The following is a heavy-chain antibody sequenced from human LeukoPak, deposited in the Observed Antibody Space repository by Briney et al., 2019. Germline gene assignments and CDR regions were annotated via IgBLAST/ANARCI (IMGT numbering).Heavy chain of an antibody. D-gene: IGHD2-2*01. V-gene: IGHV1-2*02. CDR1: GYTFTGYY. CDR3: AGDRGIVVVPAEFDY. CDR2: INPNSGGT. Sequence: ASVKVSCKASGYTFTGYYMHWVRQAPGQGLEWMGWINPNSGGTNYAQKFQGRVTMTRDTSISTAYMKLSRLRSDDTAVYYCAGDRGIVVVPAEFDYWGQGTLVTVSS. J-gene: IGHJ4*02.